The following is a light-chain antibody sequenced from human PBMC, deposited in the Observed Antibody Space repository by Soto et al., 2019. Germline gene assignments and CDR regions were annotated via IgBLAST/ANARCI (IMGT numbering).Light chain of an antibody. CDR2: EVS. CDR3: SSYTSSRTVV. Sequence: QSALTQPASVSGSPGQAITISCTGTSSDVGGYNYVSWYQQQPGKEPKLMIYEVSNRPSGVSNRCSGSTSGNTASLSIAGLQAEDEADYYCSSYTSSRTVVFGGGTKLTVL. J-gene: IGLJ2*01. V-gene: IGLV2-14*01. CDR1: SSDVGGYNY.